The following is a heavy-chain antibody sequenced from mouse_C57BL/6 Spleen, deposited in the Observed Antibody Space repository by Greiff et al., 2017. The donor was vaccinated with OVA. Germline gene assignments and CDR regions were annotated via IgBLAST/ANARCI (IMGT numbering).Heavy chain of an antibody. CDR1: GYTFTSYW. CDR3: ARATTVVAGDFDV. CDR2: INPSSGYT. V-gene: IGHV1-7*01. J-gene: IGHJ1*03. D-gene: IGHD1-1*01. Sequence: VQLQQSGAELAKPGASVKLSCKASGYTFTSYWMHWVKQRPGQGLEWIGYINPSSGYTKYNQKFKDKATLTADKSSSTAYMQLSSLTYEDSAVYYCARATTVVAGDFDVWGTGTTVTVSS.